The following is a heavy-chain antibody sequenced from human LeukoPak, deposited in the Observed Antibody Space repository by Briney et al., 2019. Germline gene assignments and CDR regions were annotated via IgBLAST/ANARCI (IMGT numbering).Heavy chain of an antibody. CDR2: INPNSGGT. CDR1: GYTFTGYY. J-gene: IGHJ5*02. Sequence: ASVKVSCKASGYTFTGYYMHWMRQAPGQGLEWMGWINPNSGGTNYAQKFQGRVTMTRDTSISTAYMELSRLRSDDTAVYYCARDGVGIVVVPAEDWFDPWGQGTLVTVSS. CDR3: ARDGVGIVVVPAEDWFDP. V-gene: IGHV1-2*02. D-gene: IGHD2-2*01.